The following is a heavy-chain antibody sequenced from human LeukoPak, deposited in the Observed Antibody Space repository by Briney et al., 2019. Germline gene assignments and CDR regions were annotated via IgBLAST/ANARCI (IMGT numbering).Heavy chain of an antibody. V-gene: IGHV4-31*03. J-gene: IGHJ3*02. D-gene: IGHD2-15*01. Sequence: SQTLSLTCTVSGGSISSGGYYWSWIRQHPGKGLEWIGYIYYSGSTYYNPSLRSRVTISVDTAKNQFSLRLSSVTAADTAVYFCARRRVVVASTDGASGAFDIWGQGTMVTVSS. CDR3: ARRRVVVASTDGASGAFDI. CDR1: GGSISSGGYY. CDR2: IYYSGST.